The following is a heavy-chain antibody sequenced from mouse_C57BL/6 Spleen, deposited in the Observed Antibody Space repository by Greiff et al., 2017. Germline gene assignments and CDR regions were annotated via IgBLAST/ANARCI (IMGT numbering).Heavy chain of an antibody. Sequence: VQLQQSGPELVKPGASVKISCTASGYAFSSSWMNWVKQRPGKGLEWIGRIYPGDGDTNYKGKFKGKATLTADKSSSTAYMQLSSLTSEDYAVYFCARLDGYYFDYWGQGTTLTVSS. D-gene: IGHD2-3*01. V-gene: IGHV1-82*01. CDR2: IYPGDGDT. J-gene: IGHJ2*01. CDR3: ARLDGYYFDY. CDR1: GYAFSSSW.